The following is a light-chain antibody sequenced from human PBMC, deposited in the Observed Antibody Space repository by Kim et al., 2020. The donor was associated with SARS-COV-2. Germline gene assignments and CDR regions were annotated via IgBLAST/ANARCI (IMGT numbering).Light chain of an antibody. J-gene: IGLJ2*01. CDR2: DGS. CDR1: SSSNVGTNY. V-gene: IGLV2-23*01. Sequence: TSSCAASSSNVGTNYVAWYQQHPGKAPKILIYDGSKRPSGVSHRFSGSKSGNTASLTISGLQAEDEADYYCCPYDDSSKCVVFGGGTQLTVL. CDR3: CPYDDSSKCVV.